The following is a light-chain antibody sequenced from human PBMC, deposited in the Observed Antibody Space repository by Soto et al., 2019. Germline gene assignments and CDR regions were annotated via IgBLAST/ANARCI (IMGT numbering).Light chain of an antibody. V-gene: IGKV3-20*01. J-gene: IGKJ5*01. Sequence: EIVLTQSPGTLSLSPGKRATLSCGASQSISSSYLAWYQQRPGQAPRLLIYGASSRATGIPDRFSGSGSGTDFTLTISSLQPEDFATYYCQQSYSTPLTFGQGTRLEI. CDR3: QQSYSTPLT. CDR1: QSISSSY. CDR2: GAS.